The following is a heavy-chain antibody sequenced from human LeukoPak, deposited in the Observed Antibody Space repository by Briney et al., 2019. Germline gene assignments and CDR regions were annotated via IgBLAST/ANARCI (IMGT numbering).Heavy chain of an antibody. Sequence: PSETLSLTCTVSGGSISGYYWNWIRQPPGKGLEWIGYIYYSGSTNYNPSLKSRVTFSVDTSKNQFSLKLISVTAADTAVYYCARVKGVVTAILDYWGQGTLVTVSS. D-gene: IGHD2-21*02. CDR1: GGSISGYY. CDR3: ARVKGVVTAILDY. CDR2: IYYSGST. V-gene: IGHV4-59*01. J-gene: IGHJ4*02.